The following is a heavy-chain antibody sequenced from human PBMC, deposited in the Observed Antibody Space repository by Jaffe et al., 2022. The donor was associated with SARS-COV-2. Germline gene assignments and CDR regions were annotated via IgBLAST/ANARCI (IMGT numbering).Heavy chain of an antibody. V-gene: IGHV4-59*08. CDR2: IYYSGST. Sequence: QVQLQESGPGLVKPSETLSLTCTVSGGSISSYYWSWIRQPPGKGLEWIGYIYYSGSTNYNPSLKSRVTISVDTSKNQFSLKLSSVTAADTAVYYCASLPPGGSDRAAQFDYWGQGTLVTVSS. J-gene: IGHJ4*02. CDR3: ASLPPGGSDRAAQFDY. CDR1: GGSISSYY. D-gene: IGHD2-15*01.